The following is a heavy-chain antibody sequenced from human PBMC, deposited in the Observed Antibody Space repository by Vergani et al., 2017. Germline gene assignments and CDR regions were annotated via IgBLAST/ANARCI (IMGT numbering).Heavy chain of an antibody. J-gene: IGHJ4*02. CDR3: ARHTTETDS. CDR1: EYSFGNYW. V-gene: IGHV5-51*01. Sequence: EVELVQSGPEMRKPGESLNISCKGSEYSFGNYWIGWVRQMPGKGLEWMGIIYPADSDTRYTPSFQGQVTISADKSISTAFLQWDSLKASDTALYYCARHTTETDSWGQGTLVTVSS. D-gene: IGHD1-1*01. CDR2: IYPADSDT.